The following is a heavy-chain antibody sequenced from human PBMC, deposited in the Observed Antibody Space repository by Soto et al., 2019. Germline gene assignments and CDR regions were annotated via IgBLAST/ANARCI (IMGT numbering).Heavy chain of an antibody. D-gene: IGHD2-2*01. V-gene: IGHV5-51*01. CDR3: ARQSCSSTSCYLGGMDV. J-gene: IGHJ6*02. CDR2: IYPGDSDT. Sequence: LKISCKGSGYSFTSYWIGWVRQMPGKGLEWMGIIYPGDSDTRYSPSFQGQVTISADKSISTAYLQWSSLKASDTAMYYCARQSCSSTSCYLGGMDVWGQGTTVTVSS. CDR1: GYSFTSYW.